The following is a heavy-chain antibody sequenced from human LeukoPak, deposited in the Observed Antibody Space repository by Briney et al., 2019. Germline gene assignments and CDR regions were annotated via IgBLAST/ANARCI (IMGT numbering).Heavy chain of an antibody. V-gene: IGHV3-48*03. Sequence: GGSLRLSCAASGFTFSSYEMNRVRQAPGKGLEWVSYISSSGSTIYYADSVKGRFTISRDNAKNSLYLQMNSLRAEDTAVYYCARVFVATINYYYYYMDVWGKGTTVTVS. J-gene: IGHJ6*03. D-gene: IGHD5-24*01. CDR3: ARVFVATINYYYYYMDV. CDR1: GFTFSSYE. CDR2: ISSSGSTI.